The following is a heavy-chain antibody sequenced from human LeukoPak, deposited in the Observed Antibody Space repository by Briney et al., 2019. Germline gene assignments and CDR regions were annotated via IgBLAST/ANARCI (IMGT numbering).Heavy chain of an antibody. Sequence: GGSLRLSCAASGFTFSSYAMSWVRQAPGKGLEWVSAISGSGGSTYYADSVKGRFTISRDNSKNTLYLQMNSLRAEDTAVYYCAKDQVTYYDSSGYQGYFQHWGQGALVTVSS. CDR3: AKDQVTYYDSSGYQGYFQH. CDR2: ISGSGGST. V-gene: IGHV3-23*01. CDR1: GFTFSSYA. J-gene: IGHJ1*01. D-gene: IGHD3-22*01.